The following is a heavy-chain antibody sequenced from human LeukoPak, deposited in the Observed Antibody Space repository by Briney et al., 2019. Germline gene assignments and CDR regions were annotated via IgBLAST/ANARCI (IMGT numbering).Heavy chain of an antibody. J-gene: IGHJ4*02. CDR1: GYTFTSYD. CDR3: ARHMTTVVTSLDY. V-gene: IGHV1-18*01. D-gene: IGHD4-23*01. CDR2: ICVYDGKT. Sequence: ASVKVSCKASGYTFTSYDINWVRQATGQGLEWMGWICVYDGKTDYGPLQGRVTMTTDTFTGTAYMELRNLRSEDTAIYYCARHMTTVVTSLDYWGQGTMVTVSS.